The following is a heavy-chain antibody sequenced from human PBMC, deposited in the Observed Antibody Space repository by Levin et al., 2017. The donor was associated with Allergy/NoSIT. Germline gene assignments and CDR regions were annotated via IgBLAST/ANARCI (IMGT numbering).Heavy chain of an antibody. Sequence: GGSLRLSCTTSGFTFGDYALGWFRQAPGRGLEWVAFIRSKTYRGTTEYAASVKGRFTISRDDSKNIAYLEMRGLQTDDTGVYYCTREPPIPLHNHAFDCWGQGTLVTVSS. V-gene: IGHV3-49*03. CDR3: TREPPIPLHNHAFDC. CDR1: GFTFGDYA. D-gene: IGHD1-1*01. CDR2: IRSKTYRGTT. J-gene: IGHJ4*02.